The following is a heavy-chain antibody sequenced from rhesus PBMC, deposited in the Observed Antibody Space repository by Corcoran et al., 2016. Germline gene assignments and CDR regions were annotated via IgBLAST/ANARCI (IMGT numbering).Heavy chain of an antibody. CDR2: IYGRSWSN. CDR3: ARDRATY. J-gene: IGHJ4*01. D-gene: IGHD1-44*02. Sequence: QVQLQESGPGVVKPSETLSLTCAVSGGSISSGYDWSWIRQPPGKGLEGIGYIYGRSWSNNHNPSLKDRGTISKDAAKNQFSLKLSSVTAADTAVYYCARDRATYWGQGVLVTVSS. V-gene: IGHV4-76*01. CDR1: GGSISSGYD.